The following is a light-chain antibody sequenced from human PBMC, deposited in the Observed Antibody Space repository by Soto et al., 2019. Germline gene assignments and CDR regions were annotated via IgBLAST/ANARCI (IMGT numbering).Light chain of an antibody. CDR1: QSVASDH. CDR3: HHYGRSPIFT. J-gene: IGKJ3*01. CDR2: AAS. Sequence: EVVLTQSPGTLSLSAGERATLSCRASQSVASDHLAWYQQKPGQAPRLLIYAASTSAAGIPDRFSGSGSGTDFTLTISRLETEDFGVFFCHHYGRSPIFTFGPGTTVDMK. V-gene: IGKV3-20*01.